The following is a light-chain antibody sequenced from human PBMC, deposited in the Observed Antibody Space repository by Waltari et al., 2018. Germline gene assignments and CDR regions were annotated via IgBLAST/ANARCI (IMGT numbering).Light chain of an antibody. CDR2: ELN. J-gene: IGLJ2*01. CDR1: SSAVGGNSF. V-gene: IGLV2-11*01. Sequence: QSALTQPRSVSGSPGQSVTISCTGSSSAVGGNSFGSWYQDRPDKAPKLMIYELNKRPSGVPDRFSGSKSGNTASLTISVLQAEDEADYYCCSYAGSHVLLGGGTKLTVL. CDR3: CSYAGSHVL.